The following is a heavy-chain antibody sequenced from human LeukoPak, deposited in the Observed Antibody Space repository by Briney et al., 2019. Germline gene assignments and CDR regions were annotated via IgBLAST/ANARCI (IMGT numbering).Heavy chain of an antibody. V-gene: IGHV3-23*01. CDR3: AKCPVRTYCSGGSCQTYYFDY. CDR1: GFTFSNYA. J-gene: IGHJ4*02. CDR2: ISGSGGST. D-gene: IGHD2-15*01. Sequence: GGSLRLSCAASGFTFSNYAMSWVRQAPGKGLEWVSAISGSGGSTYYADSVKGRFTISRDNSKNTLYLQMNSLRAEDTAVYYCAKCPVRTYCSGGSCQTYYFDYWGQGTLVTVSS.